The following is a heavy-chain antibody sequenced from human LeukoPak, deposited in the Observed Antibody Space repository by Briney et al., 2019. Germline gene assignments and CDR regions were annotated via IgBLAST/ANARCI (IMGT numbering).Heavy chain of an antibody. J-gene: IGHJ6*02. CDR3: ARGIWRSYGLDV. CDR2: TSNDGSST. Sequence: PGGSLRLSCAASGFTFSTYWMHWVRQAPGKGLVWLSRTSNDGSSTTYADSVKGRFTISRDNTKNTLYVQMDSLRPEDTAVYYCARGIWRSYGLDVWDQGTTVTVSS. V-gene: IGHV3-74*01. CDR1: GFTFSTYW.